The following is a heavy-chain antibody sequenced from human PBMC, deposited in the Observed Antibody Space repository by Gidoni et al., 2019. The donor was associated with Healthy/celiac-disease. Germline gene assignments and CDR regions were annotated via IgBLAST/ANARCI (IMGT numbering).Heavy chain of an antibody. D-gene: IGHD1-1*01. CDR1: GFTFSSYS. Sequence: EVQLVESGGGLVKPGGSLRLSCAASGFTFSSYSMNWVRQAPGKGLEWVSSISISSSYIYYADSVKGRFTISRDNAKNSLYLQMNSLRAEDTAVYYCARDRPTPNYGMDVWGQGTTVTVSS. CDR3: ARDRPTPNYGMDV. CDR2: ISISSSYI. V-gene: IGHV3-21*01. J-gene: IGHJ6*02.